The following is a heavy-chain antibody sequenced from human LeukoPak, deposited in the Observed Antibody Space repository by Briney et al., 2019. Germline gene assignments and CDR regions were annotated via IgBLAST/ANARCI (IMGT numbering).Heavy chain of an antibody. J-gene: IGHJ5*02. CDR2: IHSSGGT. CDR1: GFTGSNNY. Sequence: PGGSLRLSCAASGFTGSNNYMSWVRQAPGKGLEWVSAIHSSGGTYYADSVKGRFTISRDTSKNTLYLQINSLRVEDTAVYYRIVFGDSNHWGQGTLVTVSS. V-gene: IGHV3-53*01. D-gene: IGHD4-17*01. CDR3: IVFGDSNH.